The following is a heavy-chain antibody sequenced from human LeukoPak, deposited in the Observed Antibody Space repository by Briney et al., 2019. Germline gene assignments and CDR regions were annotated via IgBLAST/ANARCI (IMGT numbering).Heavy chain of an antibody. J-gene: IGHJ6*01. Sequence: GGSLRLSCAASGFTFSTYWMSWVRQAPGKGLEWVANIKQDGSAEVYMDSVKGRFTISRDNAKNSLFLQMNTLRAEDTAVYYCARDPYSSTWPYGRVLWGQGTTVTVSS. CDR2: IKQDGSAE. CDR3: ARDPYSSTWPYGRVL. V-gene: IGHV3-7*05. D-gene: IGHD6-6*01. CDR1: GFTFSTYW.